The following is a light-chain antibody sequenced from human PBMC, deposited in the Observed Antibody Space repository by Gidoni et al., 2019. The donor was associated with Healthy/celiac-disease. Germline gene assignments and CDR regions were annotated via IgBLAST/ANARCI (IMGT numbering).Light chain of an antibody. CDR1: QSVSSN. CDR2: GAA. J-gene: IGKJ4*01. CDR3: QQYNNWSLT. V-gene: IGKV3-15*01. Sequence: EIVMTQSPATLSVSPGERATLSCRASQSVSSNLAWYQQKPGQAPRLLIYGAATRATGIPARFIGSGSWTAFTLPISSLQSEDFAVYYCQQYNNWSLTFGGGTKVEIK.